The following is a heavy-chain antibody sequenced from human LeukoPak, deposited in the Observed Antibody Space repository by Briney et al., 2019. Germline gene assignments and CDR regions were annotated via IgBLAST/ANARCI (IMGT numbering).Heavy chain of an antibody. CDR1: GYTFTSYG. CDR3: ARDVAVARGYYYYYMDV. Sequence: ASVKVSCKASGYTFTSYGISWVRQAPGQGLEWMGWISVYNGNTKYVQKFQGRVTMTTDTSTRTAYMELRSLRSDDTAVYYCARDVAVARGYYYYYMDVWGKGTTVTISS. J-gene: IGHJ6*03. CDR2: ISVYNGNT. V-gene: IGHV1-18*01. D-gene: IGHD6-19*01.